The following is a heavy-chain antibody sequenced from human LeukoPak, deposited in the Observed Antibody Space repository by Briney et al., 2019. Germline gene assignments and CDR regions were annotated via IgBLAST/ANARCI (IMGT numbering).Heavy chain of an antibody. CDR2: INHSGST. Sequence: PSETLSLTCGVYGGSFSGYYWTWIRQPPGQGLEWIGEINHSGSTNYNPSLKSRVTISVDTSKNQFSLKLSSVTAADTAVYYCARGGGSSSWSFDHWGQGTLVTVSS. D-gene: IGHD6-13*01. V-gene: IGHV4-34*01. J-gene: IGHJ4*02. CDR3: ARGGGSSSWSFDH. CDR1: GGSFSGYY.